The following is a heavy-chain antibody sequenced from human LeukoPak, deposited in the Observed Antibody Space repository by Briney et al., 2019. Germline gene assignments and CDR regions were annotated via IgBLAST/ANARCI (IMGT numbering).Heavy chain of an antibody. CDR1: GYTFTGYY. CDR2: INPSGGST. CDR3: ARDRIEQLVLMDY. Sequence: GASVKVSCKASGYTFTGYYMHWVRQAPGQGLEWMGIINPSGGSTSYAQKFQGRVTMTRDMSTSTVYMELSSLRSEDTAVYYCARDRIEQLVLMDYWGQGTLVTVSS. J-gene: IGHJ4*02. D-gene: IGHD6-6*01. V-gene: IGHV1-46*01.